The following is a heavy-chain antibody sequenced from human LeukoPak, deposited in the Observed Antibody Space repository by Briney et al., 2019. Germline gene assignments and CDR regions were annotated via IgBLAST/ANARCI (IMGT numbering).Heavy chain of an antibody. Sequence: SETLSLTCTVSGGSISDYYWSWIRQSPGKGLEWIGYIYHSGTTNYNPSLKSRVTISVDTSKNQFSLKLSSVTAADAAVYYCARGYSSSWYAYWGQGTLVTVSS. D-gene: IGHD6-13*01. CDR3: ARGYSSSWYAY. CDR1: GGSISDYY. CDR2: IYHSGTT. J-gene: IGHJ4*02. V-gene: IGHV4-59*01.